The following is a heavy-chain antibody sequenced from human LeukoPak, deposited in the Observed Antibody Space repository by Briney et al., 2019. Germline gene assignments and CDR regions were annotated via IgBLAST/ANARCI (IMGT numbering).Heavy chain of an antibody. J-gene: IGHJ4*02. CDR3: AKGYYDFWSGYYSALFDY. V-gene: IGHV3-30*02. Sequence: GESLRLSCAASGFIFRTYGMHWVRQAPGKGLEWVAFIKYDETNKHYEDSVKGRFIISRDNSENTLYLQMNSLRAEDTAVYYCAKGYYDFWSGYYSALFDYWGQGTLVTVSS. CDR2: IKYDETNK. D-gene: IGHD3-3*01. CDR1: GFIFRTYG.